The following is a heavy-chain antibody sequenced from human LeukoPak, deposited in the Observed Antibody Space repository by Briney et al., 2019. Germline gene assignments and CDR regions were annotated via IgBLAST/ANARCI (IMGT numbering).Heavy chain of an antibody. Sequence: GASVKVSCKASGYTFTSYGISWVRQAPGQGLEWMGWINTNTGNPTYAQGFTGRFVFSLDTSVSTAYLQISSLKAEDTAVYYCARDVWVYGDYGGGGYMDVWGKGTTVTVSS. D-gene: IGHD4-17*01. CDR3: ARDVWVYGDYGGGGYMDV. CDR1: GYTFTSYG. V-gene: IGHV7-4-1*02. J-gene: IGHJ6*03. CDR2: INTNTGNP.